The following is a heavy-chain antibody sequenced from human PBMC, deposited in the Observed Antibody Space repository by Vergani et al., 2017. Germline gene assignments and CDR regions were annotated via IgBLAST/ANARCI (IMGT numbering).Heavy chain of an antibody. J-gene: IGHJ6*03. V-gene: IGHV3-30*02. Sequence: QVQLVESGGGVVQPGGSLRLSCAASGFTFSSYGIHWVRQAPGKGLEWVAFIRYDGSNKYYADSVKGRFTISRENSKNTLYLQMNSLRAEDTAVYYCAKGVVPAATYYYYYMDVWGQGTTVTVS. CDR3: AKGVVPAATYYYYYMDV. CDR1: GFTFSSYG. CDR2: IRYDGSNK. D-gene: IGHD2-2*01.